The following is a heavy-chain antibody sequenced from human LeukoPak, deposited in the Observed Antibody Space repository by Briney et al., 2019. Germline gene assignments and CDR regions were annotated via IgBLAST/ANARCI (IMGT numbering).Heavy chain of an antibody. CDR3: AVSIWMDR. V-gene: IGHV3-74*01. CDR1: GFTFSGFW. CDR2: ISFDGSDA. Sequence: GGSLRLSCAASGFTFSGFWMHWVRQAPGKGLVWVSCISFDGSDATYADSVKGRFTISRDNAKNTLHLQMDSLTVEDTAVYYCAVSIWMDRWGQGTLVTVSS. J-gene: IGHJ5*02.